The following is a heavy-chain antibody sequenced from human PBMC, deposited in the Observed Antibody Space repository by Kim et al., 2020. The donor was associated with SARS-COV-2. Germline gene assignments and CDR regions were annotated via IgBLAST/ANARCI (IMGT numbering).Heavy chain of an antibody. Sequence: GGSLRLSCAASGFTFSSYSMNWVRQAPGKGLEWVSSISSSSSYIYYADSVKGRFTISRDNSKNSLYLQMNSLRAEDTAVYYCARDRPYCSGGSCYLGLLDYWGQGTLVTVSS. CDR1: GFTFSSYS. J-gene: IGHJ4*02. CDR3: ARDRPYCSGGSCYLGLLDY. D-gene: IGHD2-15*01. CDR2: ISSSSSYI. V-gene: IGHV3-21*01.